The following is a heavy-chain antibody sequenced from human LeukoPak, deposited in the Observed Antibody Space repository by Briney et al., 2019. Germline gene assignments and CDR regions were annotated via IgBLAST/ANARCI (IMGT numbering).Heavy chain of an antibody. J-gene: IGHJ4*02. D-gene: IGHD5-12*01. CDR1: GGSFSDSSYY. Sequence: SETLSLTCTVSGGSFSDSSYYWAWIRRPPGKGLEWIGSFYYDGKTYYNPSLESRVTVSVDRSKNQFFARLTSVSAADTAVYYCARIVATIGGEVDYWGQGTLVTVSS. CDR2: FYYDGKT. V-gene: IGHV4-39*01. CDR3: ARIVATIGGEVDY.